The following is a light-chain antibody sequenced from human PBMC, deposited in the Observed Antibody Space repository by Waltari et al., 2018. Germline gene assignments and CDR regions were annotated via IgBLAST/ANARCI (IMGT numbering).Light chain of an antibody. CDR2: KAH. CDR3: ALYMGSGIWV. Sequence: QTVVTQEPSLSVSPGGTVTLTCALSSGSVSTTSYATWYQQIPGQAARSLVYKAHGRSSVVPDLFSGSILGNKAAPTITGAQADDESDYYCALYMGSGIWVFGGGTKLTVL. CDR1: SGSVSTTSY. V-gene: IGLV8-61*01. J-gene: IGLJ3*02.